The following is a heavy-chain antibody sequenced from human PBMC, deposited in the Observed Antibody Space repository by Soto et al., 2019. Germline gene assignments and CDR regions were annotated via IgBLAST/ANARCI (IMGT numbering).Heavy chain of an antibody. Sequence: SVKVSCKASGGPFISYAIIWVRQAPGQGLEWMGGIIPIFGTANYAQKSQGRVTITADKSTSTAYMELSSLRSEDTAVYYCASMTTGPGYYYGMDVWGQGTTVTVSS. CDR2: IIPIFGTA. D-gene: IGHD1-1*01. CDR1: GGPFISYA. V-gene: IGHV1-69*06. J-gene: IGHJ6*02. CDR3: ASMTTGPGYYYGMDV.